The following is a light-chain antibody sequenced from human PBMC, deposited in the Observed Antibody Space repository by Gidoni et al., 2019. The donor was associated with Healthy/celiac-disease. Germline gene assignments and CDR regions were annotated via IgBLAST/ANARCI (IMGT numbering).Light chain of an antibody. Sequence: EIVLTQSPATLSLSPGERATLSCRASQSVSSYVAWYQQKPGQAPRLRIYDASNRATGIPARFSGSGSGTDFTLTISSLEPEDFAVYYCQQRSNWPQLTVXGXTKVEIK. CDR2: DAS. CDR3: QQRSNWPQLT. CDR1: QSVSSY. J-gene: IGKJ4*01. V-gene: IGKV3-11*01.